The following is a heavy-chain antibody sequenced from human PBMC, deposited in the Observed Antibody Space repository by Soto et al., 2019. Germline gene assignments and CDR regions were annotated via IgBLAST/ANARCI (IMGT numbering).Heavy chain of an antibody. J-gene: IGHJ4*02. Sequence: GGSLRLSCSASGFTFSSYAMHWVRQAPGKGLEYVSAISSNGGSTYYADSVKGRFTISRDNSKNTLYLQMSSLRAEDTAVYYCVKDLAMTTVTTGSLNFDYWGQGTLVTVSS. CDR1: GFTFSSYA. V-gene: IGHV3-64D*08. D-gene: IGHD4-17*01. CDR3: VKDLAMTTVTTGSLNFDY. CDR2: ISSNGGST.